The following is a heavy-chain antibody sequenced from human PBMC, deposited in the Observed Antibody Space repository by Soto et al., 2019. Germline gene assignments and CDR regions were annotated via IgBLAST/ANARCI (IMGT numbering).Heavy chain of an antibody. CDR2: IVVGSGNT. Sequence: GASVKVSCKASGFTFTSSAVQWVRQARGQRLEWIGWIVVGSGNTNYAQKFQERVTITRDMSTSTASMELSSLRSEDTAVYYCAADRYYYDSSGYQDFDYWGQGTLVTVSS. D-gene: IGHD3-22*01. CDR1: GFTFTSSA. V-gene: IGHV1-58*01. CDR3: AADRYYYDSSGYQDFDY. J-gene: IGHJ4*02.